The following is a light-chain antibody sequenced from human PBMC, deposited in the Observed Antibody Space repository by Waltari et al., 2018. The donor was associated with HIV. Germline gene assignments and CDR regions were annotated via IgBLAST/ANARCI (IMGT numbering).Light chain of an antibody. CDR3: QVWDGSSEHPGPV. V-gene: IGLV3-21*02. CDR2: DDS. Sequence: SYVLTQAPSVSVAPGQTARITCGGNNIGRKSVHWYQQKSGQAPVLVVYDDSDRPSGIPERFSGSNSGNTATRTRSRVEAGDEADYYCQVWDGSSEHPGPVFGGGTQLTVL. CDR1: NIGRKS. J-gene: IGLJ7*01.